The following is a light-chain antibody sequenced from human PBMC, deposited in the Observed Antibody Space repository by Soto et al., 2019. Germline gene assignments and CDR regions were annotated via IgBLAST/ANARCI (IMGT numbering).Light chain of an antibody. CDR2: SNN. V-gene: IGLV1-47*02. CDR1: SSNIGSNY. CDR3: AAWDDSLSGYV. Sequence: QPVLTQPPSASGTPGQRVTISCSGSSSNIGSNYVYWYQQLPGTAPKLLIYSNNQRPSGVPDRFSGSKSGTSASLAISGLRSKDEADYYCAAWDDSLSGYVFGTGTKLTVL. J-gene: IGLJ1*01.